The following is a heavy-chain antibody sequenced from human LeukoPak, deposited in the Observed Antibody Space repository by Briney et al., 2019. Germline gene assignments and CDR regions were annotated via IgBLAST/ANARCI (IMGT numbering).Heavy chain of an antibody. CDR3: AKKFLTSYDSSPLDI. Sequence: GGSLRLSCAASGFTFSNHGMQWVRQAPGKGLEWGAVLSFYGTRKYIADSVKGRFTISRYNSKNTLYLQMDSLRPEDPAVYYCAKKFLTSYDSSPLDIWGQGTLVAVSS. D-gene: IGHD2/OR15-2a*01. J-gene: IGHJ4*02. CDR1: GFTFSNHG. V-gene: IGHV3-30*18. CDR2: LSFYGTRK.